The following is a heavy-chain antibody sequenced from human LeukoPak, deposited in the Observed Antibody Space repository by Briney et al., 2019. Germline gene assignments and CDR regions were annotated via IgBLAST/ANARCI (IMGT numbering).Heavy chain of an antibody. J-gene: IGHJ6*02. CDR3: ARSHYDILTGYRYYYYGMDV. D-gene: IGHD3-9*01. V-gene: IGHV4-30-4*01. CDR2: IYYSGST. CDR1: GGSISSGDYY. Sequence: KPSQTLSLTCTVSGGSISSGDYYWSWIRQPPGKGLEWIGYIYYSGSTYYNPSLKSRVTISVDTSKNQFSLKLSSVTAADTAVYYCARSHYDILTGYRYYYYGMDVWGQGTTVTVSS.